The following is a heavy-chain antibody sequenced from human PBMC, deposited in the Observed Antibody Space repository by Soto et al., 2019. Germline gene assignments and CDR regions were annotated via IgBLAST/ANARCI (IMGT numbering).Heavy chain of an antibody. D-gene: IGHD6-13*01. CDR2: IYYSGSS. V-gene: IGHV4-39*01. Sequence: PSETLSLTCTVSGGSISSSNNYWGWIRQPPGRGLEWIGTIYYSGSSYYNPSLKSRVTISVDTSKNQFSLKLTSMTAADSAVYYCGRQPPGSTTGYWFDPWGQGAQVTVSS. CDR3: GRQPPGSTTGYWFDP. CDR1: GGSISSSNNY. J-gene: IGHJ5*02.